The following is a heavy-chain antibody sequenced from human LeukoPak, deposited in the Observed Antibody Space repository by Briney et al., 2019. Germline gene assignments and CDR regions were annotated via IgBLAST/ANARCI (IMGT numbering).Heavy chain of an antibody. J-gene: IGHJ5*02. CDR3: ARRETYSSSCSGKRNWFDP. V-gene: IGHV4-34*01. D-gene: IGHD6-13*01. CDR2: INHSGST. CDR1: GGSFSGYY. Sequence: SETLSLTCAAYGGSFSGYYWSWIRQPPGKGLEWIGEINHSGSTNYNPSLKSRVTISVDTSKNQFSLKLSSVTAADTAVYYCARRETYSSSCSGKRNWFDPWGQGTLVTVSS.